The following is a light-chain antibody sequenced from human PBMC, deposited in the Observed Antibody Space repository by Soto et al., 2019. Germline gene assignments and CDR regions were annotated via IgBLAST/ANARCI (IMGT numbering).Light chain of an antibody. V-gene: IGKV1-39*01. Sequence: DIQMTQSPSSLSASVGDRVTITCRASRTIAYYLNWYQQKPGKAPNLLIYSASSLQSGVPSRFSASGSGTYFTLTISSLQPEDFVTYYCQESYSTLRALGQGTKVEIK. CDR1: RTIAYY. CDR3: QESYSTLRA. CDR2: SAS. J-gene: IGKJ1*01.